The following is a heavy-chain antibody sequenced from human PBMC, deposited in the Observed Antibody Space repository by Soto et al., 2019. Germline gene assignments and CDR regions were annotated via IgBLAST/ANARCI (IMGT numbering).Heavy chain of an antibody. J-gene: IGHJ4*02. V-gene: IGHV3-30*18. CDR2: ISHDGSNK. Sequence: GGSLRLSSAAAGFTFSNYAMNWVRQAPGKGLEWVALISHDGSNKYYADSVKGRFTISRDNSKNALYLQMNSLRAEDTAVYYCANERPSYSSGWYAPLDYWGQGTLVTVSS. D-gene: IGHD6-19*01. CDR1: GFTFSNYA. CDR3: ANERPSYSSGWYAPLDY.